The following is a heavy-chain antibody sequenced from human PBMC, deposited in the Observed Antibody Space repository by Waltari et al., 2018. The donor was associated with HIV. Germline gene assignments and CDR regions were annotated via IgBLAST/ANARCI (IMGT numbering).Heavy chain of an antibody. V-gene: IGHV4-34*01. Sequence: QVQLQQWGAGLLKPSETLSLTCAVYGGSFSGYYWSWIRQPPGKGLEWIGEINHSGSTNYNPSLKSRVTISVDTSKNQFSLKLSSVTAADTAVYYCARDSGVGYGGLYYFDYWGQGTRVTVSS. CDR3: ARDSGVGYGGLYYFDY. CDR1: GGSFSGYY. CDR2: INHSGST. J-gene: IGHJ4*02. D-gene: IGHD4-17*01.